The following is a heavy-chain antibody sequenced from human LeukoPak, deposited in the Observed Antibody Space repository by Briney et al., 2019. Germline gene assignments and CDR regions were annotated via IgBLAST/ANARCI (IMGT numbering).Heavy chain of an antibody. V-gene: IGHV4-59*12. CDR1: GGSISSYY. J-gene: IGHJ5*02. CDR2: IYYSGST. D-gene: IGHD4-23*01. CDR3: AGDTASGGNFGRNWFDP. Sequence: SETLSLTCTVSGGSISSYYWSWIRQPPGKGLEWIGYIYYSGSTNYNPSLKSRVTISVDTSKNQFSLKLSSVTAADTAVYYCAGDTASGGNFGRNWFDPWGQGTLVTVSS.